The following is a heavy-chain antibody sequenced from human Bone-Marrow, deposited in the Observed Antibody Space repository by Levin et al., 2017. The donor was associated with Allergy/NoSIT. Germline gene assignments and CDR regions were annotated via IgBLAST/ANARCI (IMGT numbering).Heavy chain of an antibody. CDR2: ISYDGSNK. CDR3: ARENGEAVSY. V-gene: IGHV3-30-3*01. CDR1: GFTFSSYA. D-gene: IGHD6-19*01. J-gene: IGHJ4*02. Sequence: GGSLRLSCAASGFTFSSYAMHGVRQAPGKGLEWVAVISYDGSNKYYADSVKGRFTISRDNSKNTLYLQMNSLRAEDTAVYYCARENGEAVSYWGQGTLVTVSS.